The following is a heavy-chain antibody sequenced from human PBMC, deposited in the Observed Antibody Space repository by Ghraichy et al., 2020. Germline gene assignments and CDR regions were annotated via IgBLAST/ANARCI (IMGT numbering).Heavy chain of an antibody. CDR2: IRFDGSDK. V-gene: IGHV3-30*02. Sequence: GGSLRLSCAASGFTFRNYGMHWVRQAPGNGLEWVTFIRFDGSDKYYAESVEGRFTISRDNSKNRLYLQMDSLRGDDTAVYYCVKDRSRWLQSGDYFDYWGQGTLVTVSS. CDR3: VKDRSRWLQSGDYFDY. D-gene: IGHD5-24*01. CDR1: GFTFRNYG. J-gene: IGHJ4*02.